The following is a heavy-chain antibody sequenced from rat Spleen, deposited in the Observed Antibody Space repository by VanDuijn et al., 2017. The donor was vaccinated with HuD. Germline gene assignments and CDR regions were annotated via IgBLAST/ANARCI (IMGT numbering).Heavy chain of an antibody. D-gene: IGHD1-12*02. Sequence: EVQLVESGGGLVQPGRSLKLSCVTSGFTFNYYWMTWIRQAPGKGLEWVASITNASGGSTYYRDSVKGRFTISRDNAKSTLYLQMDSLRSEDSATYYCATDGYYDGTYYSVYVMDAWGQGASVTVSS. CDR2: ITNASGGST. CDR3: ATDGYYDGTYYSVYVMDA. V-gene: IGHV5-31*01. J-gene: IGHJ4*01. CDR1: GFTFNYYW.